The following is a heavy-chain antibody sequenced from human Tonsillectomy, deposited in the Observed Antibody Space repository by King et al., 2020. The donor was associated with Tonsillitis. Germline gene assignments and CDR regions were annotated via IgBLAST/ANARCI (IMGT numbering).Heavy chain of an antibody. D-gene: IGHD3-3*01. V-gene: IGHV4-59*01. Sequence: QLQLQESGPGLVKPSETLSLTCYVAGGSISSYYWNWIRQPPGKGLEWIGYIHHSGSTNYNPSLKSRVTISVDTSKNHFSLKLSSVTAADTAVYYCAREGVVNFRWFDPWGQGTLVIVSS. CDR1: GGSISSYY. CDR2: IHHSGST. J-gene: IGHJ5*02. CDR3: AREGVVNFRWFDP.